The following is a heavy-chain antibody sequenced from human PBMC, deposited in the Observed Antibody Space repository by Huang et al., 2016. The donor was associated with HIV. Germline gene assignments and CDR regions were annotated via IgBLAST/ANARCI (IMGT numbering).Heavy chain of an antibody. D-gene: IGHD4-17*01. CDR2: ISYDDGSTT. V-gene: IGHV3-30-3*01. J-gene: IGHJ2*01. CDR1: GFTFSNYP. CDR3: ARDVLRGLGYFDV. Sequence: QVQLVESGGGVVQPGGSLRLACAASGFTFSNYPMHWVRQAPGKGLEWVAFISYDDGSTTYFADSVKGRFTISRDNSKNTVYLQMSSLRADDTAVFYCARDVLRGLGYFDVWGRGTLVTVSS.